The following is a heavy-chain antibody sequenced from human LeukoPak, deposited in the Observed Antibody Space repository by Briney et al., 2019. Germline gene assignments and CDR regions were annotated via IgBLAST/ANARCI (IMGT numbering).Heavy chain of an antibody. CDR1: GFTFSSYA. J-gene: IGHJ4*02. V-gene: IGHV3-23*01. Sequence: GGSLRLSCAASGFTFSSYAMSWVRQAPGKGLEWVSGIRGSGGSTNYADSVKGRFTISRDNSKNTPYLQMNSLRAEDTAVYYCATYRQVLLPFESWGQGTLVTVSS. CDR3: ATYRQVLLPFES. D-gene: IGHD2-8*02. CDR2: IRGSGGST.